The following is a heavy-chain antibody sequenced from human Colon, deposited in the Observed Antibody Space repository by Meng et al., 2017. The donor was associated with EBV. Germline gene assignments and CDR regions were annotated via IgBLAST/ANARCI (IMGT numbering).Heavy chain of an antibody. CDR3: ASSHSSKVGARRLDY. D-gene: IGHD1-26*01. CDR2: ITHRGST. Sequence: QVQLQQWGAGLLKPSETLALTCAVYGGSFSGYCWTWIRQPPGKGLEWIGEITHRGSTNYNPFLKSRVTISVDTSKKQFSLKLTSVTAADTAVYYCASSHSSKVGARRLDYWGQGTLVTVSS. CDR1: GGSFSGYC. V-gene: IGHV4-34*01. J-gene: IGHJ4*02.